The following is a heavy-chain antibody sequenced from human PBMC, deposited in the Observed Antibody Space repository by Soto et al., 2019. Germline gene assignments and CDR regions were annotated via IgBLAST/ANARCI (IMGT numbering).Heavy chain of an antibody. V-gene: IGHV5-51*01. D-gene: IGHD2-21*02. J-gene: IGHJ4*02. CDR1: GYSFTSYW. CDR2: IYPGDSNT. Sequence: GESLKISCKASGYSFTSYWIGWVRQMPGKGLEWMGIIYPGDSNTRYSPSSQGQVTMTRDTSISTAYMELSRLRSDDTAVYYCAREDIVVVTAMPGGFDYWGQGTLVTVSS. CDR3: AREDIVVVTAMPGGFDY.